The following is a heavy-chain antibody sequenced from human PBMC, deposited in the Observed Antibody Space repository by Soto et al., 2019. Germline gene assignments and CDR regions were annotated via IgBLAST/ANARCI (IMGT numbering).Heavy chain of an antibody. D-gene: IGHD3-3*02. CDR2: IYYSGST. CDR3: ARMNIVGVLYYYMDA. J-gene: IGHJ6*03. V-gene: IGHV4-39*01. CDR1: GDSISISSHY. Sequence: QLQLQESGPGLVKPSETLSLTCTVSGDSISISSHYWGWIRQPPGKGLEWIANIYYSGSTYYNPSLKSRVTISLDTSKTQVSLKLGSVTAADTAVYYCARMNIVGVLYYYMDAWGQGTTVTVSS.